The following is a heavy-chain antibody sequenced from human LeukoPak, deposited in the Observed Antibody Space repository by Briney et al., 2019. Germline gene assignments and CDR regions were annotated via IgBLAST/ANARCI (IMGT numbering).Heavy chain of an antibody. CDR2: IYTSGST. D-gene: IGHD4-11*01. J-gene: IGHJ6*03. CDR3: ARRSRNYGAYYYYMDV. CDR1: GGSISSYY. Sequence: PSETLSLTCTVSGGSISSYYWSWIRQPPGKGLEWIGYIYTSGSTNYNPSLKSRVTISVDTSKNQFSLKLSSVTAADTAMYYCARRSRNYGAYYYYMDVWGKGTTVTVSS. V-gene: IGHV4-4*09.